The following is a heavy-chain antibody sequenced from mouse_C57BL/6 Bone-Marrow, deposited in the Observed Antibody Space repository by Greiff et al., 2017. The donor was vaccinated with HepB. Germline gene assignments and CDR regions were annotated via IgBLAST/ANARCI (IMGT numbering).Heavy chain of an antibody. V-gene: IGHV5-17*01. CDR1: GFTFSDYG. D-gene: IGHD1-1*01. CDR3: ARKPVYYYGSRYWYFDV. J-gene: IGHJ1*03. CDR2: ISSGSSTI. Sequence: DVKLVESGGGLVKPGGSLKLSCAASGFTFSDYGMHWVRQAPEKGLEWVAYISSGSSTIYYADTLKGRFTISRDNAKNTLFLHMTSLRSEDTAMYYCARKPVYYYGSRYWYFDVWGTGTTVTVSS.